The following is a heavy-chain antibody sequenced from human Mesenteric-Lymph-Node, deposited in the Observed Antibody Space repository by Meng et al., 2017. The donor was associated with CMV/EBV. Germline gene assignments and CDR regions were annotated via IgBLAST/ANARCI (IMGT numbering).Heavy chain of an antibody. Sequence: GESLKISCAASGFTFSSYGMHWVRQAPGKGLEWVAVIWYDGSNKYYADSVKGRFTISRDNSKNTLYLQMNSLRAEDTAVYYCARGGSSSWYLNYWGQGTLVTVSS. J-gene: IGHJ4*02. CDR1: GFTFSSYG. D-gene: IGHD6-13*01. CDR2: IWYDGSNK. CDR3: ARGGSSSWYLNY. V-gene: IGHV3-33*01.